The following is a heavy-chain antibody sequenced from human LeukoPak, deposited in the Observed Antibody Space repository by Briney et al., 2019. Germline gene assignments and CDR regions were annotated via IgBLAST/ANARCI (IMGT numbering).Heavy chain of an antibody. CDR1: GFTFSSYA. CDR3: ARDRYDYVWGSYRYTFDY. CDR2: ISGSGGST. Sequence: GGSLRLSCAASGFTFSSYAMSWVCQAPGKGLEWVSAISGSGGSTYYADSVKGRFTISRDNAKNSMYLQMNSLRAEDTAVYYCARDRYDYVWGSYRYTFDYWGQGTLVTVSS. V-gene: IGHV3-23*01. D-gene: IGHD3-16*02. J-gene: IGHJ4*02.